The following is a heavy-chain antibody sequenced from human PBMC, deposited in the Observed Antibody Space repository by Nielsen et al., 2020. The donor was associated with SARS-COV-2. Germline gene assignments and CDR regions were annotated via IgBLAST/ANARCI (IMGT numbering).Heavy chain of an antibody. Sequence: SVKVSCKASGFTFTSSAMQWVRQARGQRLEWIGWIVVGSGNTNYAQKSQERVTITRDMSTSTAYMELSSLRSEDTAVYYCAAEPDLRYGSGPHYWGQGTLVTVSS. D-gene: IGHD3-10*01. J-gene: IGHJ4*02. CDR1: GFTFTSSA. V-gene: IGHV1-58*02. CDR3: AAEPDLRYGSGPHY. CDR2: IVVGSGNT.